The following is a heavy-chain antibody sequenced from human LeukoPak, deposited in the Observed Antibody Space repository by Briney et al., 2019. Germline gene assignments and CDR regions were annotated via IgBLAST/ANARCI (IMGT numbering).Heavy chain of an antibody. Sequence: SETLSLTCTVSGGSISSGGYYWNWIRQHPGKGLEWIGYIYYSGTTYYNPSLKSRVTISVDTSKNQFSLKLSSVTAADTAVYYCGSSHGVAATRFDSWGQGTLVTVSS. CDR2: IYYSGTT. V-gene: IGHV4-31*03. D-gene: IGHD2-15*01. J-gene: IGHJ4*02. CDR1: GGSISSGGYY. CDR3: GSSHGVAATRFDS.